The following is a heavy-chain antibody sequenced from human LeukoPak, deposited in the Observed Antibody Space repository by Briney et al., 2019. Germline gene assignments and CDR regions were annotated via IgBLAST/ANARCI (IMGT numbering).Heavy chain of an antibody. V-gene: IGHV3-23*01. CDR2: IIGSGGST. D-gene: IGHD3-10*01. Sequence: GSLRLSCAASGFTFSSYAMSWVRQAPVKGLEWVSAIIGSGGSTYYADSVKGRFTISRDNSKNTLYLQMNSLRAEDTAVYYCAKDRVWFGESDFDYWGQGTLVTVSS. CDR3: AKDRVWFGESDFDY. J-gene: IGHJ4*02. CDR1: GFTFSSYA.